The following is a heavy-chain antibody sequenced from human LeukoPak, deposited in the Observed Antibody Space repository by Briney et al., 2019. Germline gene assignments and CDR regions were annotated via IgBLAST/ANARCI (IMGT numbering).Heavy chain of an antibody. CDR2: ISAYNGNT. D-gene: IGHD3-10*01. J-gene: IGHJ4*02. Sequence: ASVKVSCKASGDTFSRYAISWVRQAPGQGLEWMGWISAYNGNTNYAQKLQGRVTMTTDTSTSTAYMELRSLRSDDTAVYYRARGPYGSGSYGGNYYFDYWGQGTLVTVSS. CDR3: ARGPYGSGSYGGNYYFDY. V-gene: IGHV1-18*01. CDR1: GDTFSRYA.